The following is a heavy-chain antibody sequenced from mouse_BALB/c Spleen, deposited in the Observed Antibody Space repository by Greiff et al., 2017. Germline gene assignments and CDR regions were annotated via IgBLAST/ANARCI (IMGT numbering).Heavy chain of an antibody. CDR3: ARHLDYDYAMDY. CDR2: ISNGGGST. D-gene: IGHD2-4*01. Sequence: EVMLVESGGGLVQPGGSLKLSCAASGFTFSSYTMSWVRQTPEKRLEWVAYISNGGGSTYYPDTVKGRFTISRDNAKNTLYLQMSSLKSEDTAMYYCARHLDYDYAMDYWGQGTSVTVSS. V-gene: IGHV5-12-2*01. CDR1: GFTFSSYT. J-gene: IGHJ4*01.